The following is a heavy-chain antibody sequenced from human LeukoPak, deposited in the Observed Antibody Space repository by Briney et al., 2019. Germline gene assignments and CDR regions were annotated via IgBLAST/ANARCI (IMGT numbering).Heavy chain of an antibody. CDR1: GFTFSSYE. V-gene: IGHV3-48*03. CDR3: VRGDRYFFDF. CDR2: IGNTGRTI. D-gene: IGHD1-14*01. J-gene: IGHJ4*02. Sequence: GGSLRLSCAASGFTFSSYEMNWVRQAPGRGLEWVSYIGNTGRTIYYADSVQGRFTISRDNAKNSLYLQMNSLRAEDTAIYCFVRGDRYFFDFWGQGTLVTVTS.